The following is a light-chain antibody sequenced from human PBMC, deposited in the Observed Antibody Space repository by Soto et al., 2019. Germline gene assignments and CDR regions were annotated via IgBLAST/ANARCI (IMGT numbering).Light chain of an antibody. V-gene: IGKV3-15*01. CDR1: QSVSSN. CDR3: KQYDNWPWT. J-gene: IGKJ1*01. CDR2: GAS. Sequence: EIVLTQSPAALSLSPGERATLSCRASQSVSSNLAWHQQKPGQAPRLLIYGASTRATGIPVRFSGNGSGTEFTLTISSLPSEDFAVYYCKQYDNWPWTFGQGTKVEIK.